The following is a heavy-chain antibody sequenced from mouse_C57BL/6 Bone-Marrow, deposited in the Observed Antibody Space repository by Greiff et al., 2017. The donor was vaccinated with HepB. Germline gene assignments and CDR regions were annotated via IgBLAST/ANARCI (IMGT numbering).Heavy chain of an antibody. Sequence: EVKLVESEGGLVQPGSSMKLSCTASGFTFSDYYMAWVRQVPEKGLEWVANINYDGSSTYYLDSLKSRFIISRDNAKNILYLQMSSLKSEDTATYYCARAHYYGSSSWFAYWGQGTLVTVSA. D-gene: IGHD1-1*01. CDR2: INYDGSST. CDR1: GFTFSDYY. V-gene: IGHV5-16*01. CDR3: ARAHYYGSSSWFAY. J-gene: IGHJ3*01.